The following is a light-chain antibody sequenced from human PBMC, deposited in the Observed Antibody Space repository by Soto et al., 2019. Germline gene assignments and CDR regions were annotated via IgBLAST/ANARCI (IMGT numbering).Light chain of an antibody. CDR2: DVS. J-gene: IGLJ3*02. Sequence: QSSLTQPRSVSGSPGQSVTISCTGTSSDVGGYNYVSWYQQHPGKAPKLMIYDVSKRPSGVPDRFSGSKSGNTASLTISGLQAEDEADYYCCSYADSYIWVFGGGTKLTVL. V-gene: IGLV2-11*01. CDR3: CSYADSYIWV. CDR1: SSDVGGYNY.